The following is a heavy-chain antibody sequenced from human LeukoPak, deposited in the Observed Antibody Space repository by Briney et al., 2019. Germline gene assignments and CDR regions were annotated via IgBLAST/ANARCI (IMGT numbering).Heavy chain of an antibody. CDR1: GFTFSDYY. V-gene: IGHV3-11*01. CDR2: ISGSGHHM. Sequence: KPGGTLRLSCAASGFTFSDYYINWIRQAPGKGLEWVSYISGSGHHMYYADSVKGRFTISRDNAENSLYLQMNSLRAEDTAVYYCAKPLIPVAGTLYFDYWGQGTLVTVSS. CDR3: AKPLIPVAGTLYFDY. J-gene: IGHJ4*02. D-gene: IGHD6-19*01.